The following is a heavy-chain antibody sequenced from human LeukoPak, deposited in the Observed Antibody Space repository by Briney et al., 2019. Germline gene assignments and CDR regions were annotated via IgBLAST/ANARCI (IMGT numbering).Heavy chain of an antibody. CDR1: GFTFSNAW. CDR3: TTTVYDYVWGSYRG. CDR2: IKSKTDGGTT. J-gene: IGHJ4*02. V-gene: IGHV3-15*01. D-gene: IGHD3-16*02. Sequence: GGSLRLSCAASGFTFSNAWMSWVRQAPGKGLEWVGRIKSKTDGGTTDYAAPVKGRFTISRDDSKNTLYLQMNSLKTEDTAVYYCTTTVYDYVWGSYRGWGQGTLVTVSS.